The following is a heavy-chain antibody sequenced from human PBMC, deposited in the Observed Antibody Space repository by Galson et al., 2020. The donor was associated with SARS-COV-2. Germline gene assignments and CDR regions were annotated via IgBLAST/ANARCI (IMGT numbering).Heavy chain of an antibody. CDR1: GFSLSTSGMC. Sequence: SGPTLVKPTQTLTLTCTFSGFSLSTSGMCVSWIRQPPGKALEWLARIDWDDDKYYSTSLKTRLTISKETSKNQVVLTMTNLDPVDTATYYCARTSIAPAGTSFDYWGQGTLVTVSS. J-gene: IGHJ4*02. D-gene: IGHD6-13*01. CDR3: ARTSIAPAGTSFDY. V-gene: IGHV2-70*11. CDR2: IDWDDDK.